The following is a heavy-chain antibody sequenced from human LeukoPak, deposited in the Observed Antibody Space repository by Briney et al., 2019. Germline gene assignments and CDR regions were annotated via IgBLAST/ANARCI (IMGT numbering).Heavy chain of an antibody. CDR3: ARDGGYGGNSGNAFDI. V-gene: IGHV4-31*03. D-gene: IGHD4-23*01. Sequence: SETLSLTCTVSGGSISSGGYYWSWIRQHPGKGLEWIGYIYYSGSTYYNPPLKSRVTISVDTSKNQFSLKLSSVTAADTAVYYCARDGGYGGNSGNAFDIWGQGTMVTVSS. CDR2: IYYSGST. J-gene: IGHJ3*02. CDR1: GGSISSGGYY.